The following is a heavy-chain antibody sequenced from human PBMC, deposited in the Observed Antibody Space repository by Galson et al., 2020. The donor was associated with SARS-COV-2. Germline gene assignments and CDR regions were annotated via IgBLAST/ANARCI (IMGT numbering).Heavy chain of an antibody. Sequence: GESLKISCAASGFTFSDHYMDWVRQAPGKGLEWVGHIRNKLNSYSTAYAASVKGRFTISRDDSKNSLDLQMNSLKIEDTAVYYCARIPVAGRGALDIWGQGTKVTVSS. CDR2: IRNKLNSYST. V-gene: IGHV3-72*01. D-gene: IGHD6-19*01. CDR3: ARIPVAGRGALDI. CDR1: GFTFSDHY. J-gene: IGHJ3*02.